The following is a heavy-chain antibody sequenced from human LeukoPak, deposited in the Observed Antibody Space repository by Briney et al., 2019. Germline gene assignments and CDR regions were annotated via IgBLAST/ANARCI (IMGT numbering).Heavy chain of an antibody. CDR3: ARTDDSGYSSSWVRPLDY. J-gene: IGHJ4*02. CDR2: ISYDGSNK. V-gene: IGHV3-30-3*01. Sequence: GGSLRLSCAASGFSFSSYAMHWVRQAPGKGLEWVAVISYDGSNKYYADSVKGRFTISRDNSKNTLYLQMNSLRAEDTAGYYCARTDDSGYSSSWVRPLDYWGQGTLVTVSS. CDR1: GFSFSSYA. D-gene: IGHD6-13*01.